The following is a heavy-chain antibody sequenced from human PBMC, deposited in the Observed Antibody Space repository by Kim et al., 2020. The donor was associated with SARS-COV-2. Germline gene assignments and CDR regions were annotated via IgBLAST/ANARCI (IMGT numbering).Heavy chain of an antibody. J-gene: IGHJ6*02. V-gene: IGHV3-33*06. Sequence: GGSLRLSCAASGFTFSSYGMHWVRQAPGKGQEWVAVIWYDGSYKYYVDSVKGRFTISRDNSKNTLYLQVNSLTVEDTAVYYCTNIRAALSSYGMDVWGQGTTVTVSS. D-gene: IGHD6-6*01. CDR1: GFTFSSYG. CDR3: TNIRAALSSYGMDV. CDR2: IWYDGSYK.